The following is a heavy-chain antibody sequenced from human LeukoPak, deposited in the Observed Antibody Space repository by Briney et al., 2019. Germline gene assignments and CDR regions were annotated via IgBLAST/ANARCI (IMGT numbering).Heavy chain of an antibody. Sequence: SETLSLTCTVSGGSISSYYWSWIRQPPGKGLEWIAYISDIGSINYNPSLKSRVTISLDTSKNQFSLKLSSVTAADTAVYYCAGHHPRNTVDFWGQGTLGTVSS. CDR2: ISDIGSI. CDR3: AGHHPRNTVDF. CDR1: GGSISSYY. D-gene: IGHD2-8*02. J-gene: IGHJ4*02. V-gene: IGHV4-59*08.